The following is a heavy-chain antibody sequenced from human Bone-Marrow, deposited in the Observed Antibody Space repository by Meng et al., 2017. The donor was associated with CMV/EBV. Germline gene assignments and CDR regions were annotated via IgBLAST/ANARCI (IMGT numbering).Heavy chain of an antibody. Sequence: GESLKISCAASGFTFSSYAMHWVRQAPGKGLEYVSAISSNGGSTYYADSVKGRFTISRDNSKNTLYLQMGSLRAEDMAVYYCARASIITIFGVTHYYYYGMDVWGQGTTVTVSS. CDR1: GFTFSSYA. D-gene: IGHD3-3*01. CDR3: ARASIITIFGVTHYYYYGMDV. V-gene: IGHV3-64*02. CDR2: ISSNGGST. J-gene: IGHJ6*02.